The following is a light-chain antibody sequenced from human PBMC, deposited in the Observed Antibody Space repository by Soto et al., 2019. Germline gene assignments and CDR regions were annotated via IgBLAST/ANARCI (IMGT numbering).Light chain of an antibody. CDR3: QSYDSSLSGWL. J-gene: IGLJ3*02. V-gene: IGLV1-40*01. Sequence: QSVLTQPPSVSGAPGQRVTISRTGSSSNIGAGYDVHWYQQLPGTAPKLLIYGNSNRPSGVPDRFSGSKSGTSASLAITGLQAEDEADYYCQSYDSSLSGWLFGGGTKLTVL. CDR2: GNS. CDR1: SSNIGAGYD.